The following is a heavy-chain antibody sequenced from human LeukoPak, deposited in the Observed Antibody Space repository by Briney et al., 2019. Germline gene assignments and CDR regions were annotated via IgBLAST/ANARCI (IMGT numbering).Heavy chain of an antibody. J-gene: IGHJ5*02. CDR1: GYTFTSYA. CDR2: IIPIFGTA. D-gene: IGHD2-2*01. CDR3: ARSRQLKNWFDP. V-gene: IGHV1-69*13. Sequence: ASVKISCKASGYTFTSYAMNWVRQAPGQGLEWMGGIIPIFGTANYAQKFQGRVTITADESTSTAYMELSSLRSEDTAVYYCARSRQLKNWFDPWGQGTLVTVSS.